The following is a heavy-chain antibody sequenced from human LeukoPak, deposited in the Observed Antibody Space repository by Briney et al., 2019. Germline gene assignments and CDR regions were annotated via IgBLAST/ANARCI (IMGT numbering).Heavy chain of an antibody. J-gene: IGHJ4*02. CDR3: ARPYCSGGSCYSGPHDY. D-gene: IGHD2-15*01. V-gene: IGHV3-7*01. Sequence: GGSLRLSCAASGFTVSSNYMSWVRQAPGKGLEWVANKKQDGSEKYYVDSVKGRFTISRDNAKNSLYLQMNSLRAEDTAVYYCARPYCSGGSCYSGPHDYWGQGTLVTVSS. CDR1: GFTVSSNY. CDR2: KKQDGSEK.